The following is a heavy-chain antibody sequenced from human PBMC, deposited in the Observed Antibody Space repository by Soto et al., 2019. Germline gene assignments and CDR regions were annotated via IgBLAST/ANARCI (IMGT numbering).Heavy chain of an antibody. CDR2: IIPILGIA. D-gene: IGHD2-21*02. CDR3: ASDRGDGGDNY. CDR1: GGTFSSYT. V-gene: IGHV1-69*02. J-gene: IGHJ4*02. Sequence: QVQLVQSGAEVKKPGSSVKVSCKASGGTFSSYTISWVRQAPGQGLEWMGRIIPILGIANYAQKFQGRVTITADKSTSTAYMELSSLRSEDTAVYYCASDRGDGGDNYWGQGTLVTVSS.